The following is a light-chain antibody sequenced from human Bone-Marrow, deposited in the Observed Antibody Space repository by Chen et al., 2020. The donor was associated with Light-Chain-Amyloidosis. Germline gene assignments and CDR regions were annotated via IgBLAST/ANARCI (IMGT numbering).Light chain of an antibody. V-gene: IGLV3-25*03. J-gene: IGLJ2*01. CDR1: ELPTKY. Sequence: SYELTQPPSVPVSPGQTARTTCSGDELPTKYAYWYQQKPGQAPVLVIHRDTERPSGISERFSGSSSGTTATLTISGVQAEDEADYHCQSADSSGTYEVIFGGGTKLTVL. CDR3: QSADSSGTYEVI. CDR2: RDT.